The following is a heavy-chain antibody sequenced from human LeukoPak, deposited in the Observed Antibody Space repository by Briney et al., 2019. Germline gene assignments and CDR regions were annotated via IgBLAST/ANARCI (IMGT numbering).Heavy chain of an antibody. CDR1: GATFSSYT. CDR3: ARGMPPSTSKVPLSY. CDR2: IIPILGIA. D-gene: IGHD1-1*01. V-gene: IGHV1-69*02. Sequence: SVKVSCKASGATFSSYTISWVRHAPGQGLEWMGRIIPILGIANYAQKFQGRVTITADKSTSTAYMELSSLRSEDTAVYYCARGMPPSTSKVPLSYWGQGTLVTVSS. J-gene: IGHJ4*02.